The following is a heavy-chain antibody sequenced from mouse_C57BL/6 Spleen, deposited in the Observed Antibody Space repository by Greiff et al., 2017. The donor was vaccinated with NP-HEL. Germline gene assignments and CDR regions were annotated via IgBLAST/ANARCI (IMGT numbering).Heavy chain of an antibody. CDR2: INPSTGGT. CDR1: GYSFTGYY. J-gene: IGHJ2*01. CDR3: ARSKIVGDGYYAYYFDY. D-gene: IGHD2-3*01. V-gene: IGHV1-42*01. Sequence: EVKLVESGPELVKPGASVKISCKASGYSFTGYYMNWVKQSPEKSLEWIGEINPSTGGTTYNQKFKAKATLTVDKSSSTAYMQLKSLTSEDSAVYYCARSKIVGDGYYAYYFDYWGQGTTLTVSS.